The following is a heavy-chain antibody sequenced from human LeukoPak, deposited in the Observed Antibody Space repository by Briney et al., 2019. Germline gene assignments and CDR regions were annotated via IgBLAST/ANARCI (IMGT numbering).Heavy chain of an antibody. CDR1: GFTFSSYS. J-gene: IGHJ3*02. V-gene: IGHV3-23*01. CDR2: ISVSSTT. D-gene: IGHD1-1*01. Sequence: GGSLRLSCAASGFTFSSYSMNWVRQAPGEGLDWVSSISVSSTTYYLDSVKGRFTISRDNSKNALYLQMNSLRAEDTALYYCAKCNLNNCREGFDIWGQGTMVTVSS. CDR3: AKCNLNNCREGFDI.